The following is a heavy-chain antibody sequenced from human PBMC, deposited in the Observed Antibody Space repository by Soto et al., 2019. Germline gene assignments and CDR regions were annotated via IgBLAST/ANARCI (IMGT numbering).Heavy chain of an antibody. CDR2: IIPILGIA. CDR3: AARGVVVAGVAFDI. D-gene: IGHD6-19*01. Sequence: SVKVSCKASGGTFSSYTISWVRQAPGQGLEWMGRIIPILGIANYAQKFQGRVTITADKSTSTAYMELSSLRSEDTAVYYCAARGVVVAGVAFDIWGQGTMVTV. CDR1: GGTFSSYT. J-gene: IGHJ3*02. V-gene: IGHV1-69*02.